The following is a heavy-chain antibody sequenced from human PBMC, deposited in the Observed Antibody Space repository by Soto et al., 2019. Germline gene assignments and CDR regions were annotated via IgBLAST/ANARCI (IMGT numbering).Heavy chain of an antibody. V-gene: IGHV4-59*02. CDR3: ARALDYDFWGGRNWFDP. CDR2: IYYTGIT. J-gene: IGHJ5*02. Sequence: SETLSLTCSVSGGSVTDNHWGWVRQTPGKGLQWIGYIYYTGITYYNPSLKRRVTMSLDTSKNRLSLKLDSVTAADTAVYYCARALDYDFWGGRNWFDPWGQGTQVTVSS. D-gene: IGHD3-3*01. CDR1: GGSVTDNH.